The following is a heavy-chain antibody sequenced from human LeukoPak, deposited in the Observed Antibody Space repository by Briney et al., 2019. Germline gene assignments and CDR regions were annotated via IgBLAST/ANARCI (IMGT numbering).Heavy chain of an antibody. D-gene: IGHD1-26*01. J-gene: IGHJ4*02. CDR1: GYTFTGYY. Sequence: ASVKVSCKASGYTFTGYYMHWVRQAPGQGLEWMGRINPNSGGTNYAQKFQGRVTMTRDTSISTAYMELSRLRSDDTAVYYCARVIVGATRGGYYFDYWGQGTLVTVSS. CDR3: ARVIVGATRGGYYFDY. CDR2: INPNSGGT. V-gene: IGHV1-2*06.